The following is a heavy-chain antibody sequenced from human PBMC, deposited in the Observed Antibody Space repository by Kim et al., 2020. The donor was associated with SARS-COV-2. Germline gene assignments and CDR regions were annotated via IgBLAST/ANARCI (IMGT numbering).Heavy chain of an antibody. Sequence: GGSLRLSCAASGFTFSSYSMNWVRQAPGKGLEWVSYISSSSSTIYYADSVKGRFTISRDNAKNSLYLQMNSLRDEDTAVYYCAREGRHLRYFDWPRHKGAFDIWGQGTMVTVSS. CDR1: GFTFSSYS. D-gene: IGHD3-9*01. J-gene: IGHJ3*02. CDR3: AREGRHLRYFDWPRHKGAFDI. CDR2: ISSSSSTI. V-gene: IGHV3-48*02.